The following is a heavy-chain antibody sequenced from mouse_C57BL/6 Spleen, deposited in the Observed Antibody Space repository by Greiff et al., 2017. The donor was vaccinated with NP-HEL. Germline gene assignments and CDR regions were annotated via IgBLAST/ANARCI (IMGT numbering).Heavy chain of an antibody. Sequence: QVQLQQSGAELVRPGASVKLSCKASGYTFTDYYINWVKQRPGQGLEWIARIYPGSGNTYYNEKFKGKATLTAEKSSSTAYMQLSSLTSEDSAVYFCARGGTNYYGSSYVYWGQGTTLTVSS. CDR1: GYTFTDYY. J-gene: IGHJ2*01. CDR3: ARGGTNYYGSSYVY. D-gene: IGHD1-1*01. CDR2: IYPGSGNT. V-gene: IGHV1-76*01.